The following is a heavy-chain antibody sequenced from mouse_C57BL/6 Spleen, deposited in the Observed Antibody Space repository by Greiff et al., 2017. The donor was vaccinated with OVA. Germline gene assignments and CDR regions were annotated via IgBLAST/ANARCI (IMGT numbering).Heavy chain of an antibody. J-gene: IGHJ1*03. CDR3: ANEYDVDWYFDV. CDR2: IHPNSGST. V-gene: IGHV1-64*01. D-gene: IGHD2-4*01. Sequence: QVQLQQSGAELVKPGASVKLSCKASGYTFTSYWMHWVKQRPGQGLEWIGMIHPNSGSTNYNEKFKSKATLTVDKSSSTAYMQLSSLTSEVSAVYYCANEYDVDWYFDVWGTGTTVTVSS. CDR1: GYTFTSYW.